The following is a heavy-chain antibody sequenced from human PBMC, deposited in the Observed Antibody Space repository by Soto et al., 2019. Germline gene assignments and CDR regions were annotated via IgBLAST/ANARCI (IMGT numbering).Heavy chain of an antibody. Sequence: LSLTCTVSGGSISSYYWSWIRQPPGKGLEWIGYIYYSGSTNYNPSLKSRVTISVDTSKNQFSLKLSSVTAADTAVYYCARVGCSGGSCYSFYYYYGMDVWGQGTTVTVSS. V-gene: IGHV4-59*01. J-gene: IGHJ6*02. CDR2: IYYSGST. D-gene: IGHD2-15*01. CDR3: ARVGCSGGSCYSFYYYYGMDV. CDR1: GGSISSYY.